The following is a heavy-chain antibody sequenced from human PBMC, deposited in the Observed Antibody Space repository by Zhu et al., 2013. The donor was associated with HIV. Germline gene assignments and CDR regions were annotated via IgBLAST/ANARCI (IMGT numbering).Heavy chain of an antibody. J-gene: IGHJ2*01. CDR3: ARVGRTVVAATYWYFDL. Sequence: QVQLVQSGAEVKKPGSSVKVSCKASGGTFSSYAISWVRQAPGQGLEWMGGIIPIFGTANYAQKFQGRVTITADESTSTAYMELSSLRSEDTAVYYCARVGRTVVAATYWYFDLWGRGTLVTVSS. CDR2: IIPIFGTA. CDR1: GGTFSSYA. V-gene: IGHV1-69*01. D-gene: IGHD2-15*01.